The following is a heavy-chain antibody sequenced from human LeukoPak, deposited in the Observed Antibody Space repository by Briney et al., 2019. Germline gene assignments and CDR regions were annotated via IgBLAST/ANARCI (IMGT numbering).Heavy chain of an antibody. Sequence: GASVKVSCKASGYTFTSYYIHWVRQAPGQGLEWMGIINPSIGTTNYAQKFQGRVTMTRDTSTSTVYMELSSLRSDDTAVYYCATVGYDQFFDYWGQGTLVTVSS. J-gene: IGHJ4*02. D-gene: IGHD3-3*01. CDR2: INPSIGTT. CDR1: GYTFTSYY. CDR3: ATVGYDQFFDY. V-gene: IGHV1-46*01.